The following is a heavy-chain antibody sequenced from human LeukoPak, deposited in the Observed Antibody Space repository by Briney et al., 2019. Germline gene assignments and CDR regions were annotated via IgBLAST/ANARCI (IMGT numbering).Heavy chain of an antibody. CDR2: ISSSSSYI. D-gene: IGHD5-12*01. Sequence: GGSLRLSCPASGFTFSSYSMNWVRQAPGKGLEWVSYISSSSSYIYYADSVKGRFTISRDNAKNSLYLQMNSLTAEDTAVYYCVRDGGVSGYDLLDYWGQGTLVTVSS. CDR1: GFTFSSYS. J-gene: IGHJ4*02. CDR3: VRDGGVSGYDLLDY. V-gene: IGHV3-21*05.